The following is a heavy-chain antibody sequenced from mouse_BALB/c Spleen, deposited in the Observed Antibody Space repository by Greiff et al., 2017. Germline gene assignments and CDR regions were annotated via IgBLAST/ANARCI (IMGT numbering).Heavy chain of an antibody. J-gene: IGHJ4*01. Sequence: EVKLMESGGGLVQPGGSRKLSCAASGFTFSSFGMHWVRQAPEKGLEWVAYISSGSSTIYYADTVKGRFTISRDNPKNTLFLQMTSLRSEDTAMYYCAREGAIYDGYHEAMDYWGQGTSATVSS. D-gene: IGHD2-3*01. CDR3: AREGAIYDGYHEAMDY. V-gene: IGHV5-17*02. CDR2: ISSGSSTI. CDR1: GFTFSSFG.